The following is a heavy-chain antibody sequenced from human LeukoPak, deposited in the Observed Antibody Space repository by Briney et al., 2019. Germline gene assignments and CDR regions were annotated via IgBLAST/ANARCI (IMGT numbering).Heavy chain of an antibody. J-gene: IGHJ4*02. Sequence: GGSLRPSCTASGFTFSSYVLHWVRQAPGEGLQWVAVISYDGSNQYYADSVKGRFTISRDNSKNTLYLQMNSLRAEDTAVYYCARDIVRPRSSGYYQALDYWGQGTLATVSS. V-gene: IGHV3-30*01. D-gene: IGHD3-22*01. CDR1: GFTFSSYV. CDR3: ARDIVRPRSSGYYQALDY. CDR2: ISYDGSNQ.